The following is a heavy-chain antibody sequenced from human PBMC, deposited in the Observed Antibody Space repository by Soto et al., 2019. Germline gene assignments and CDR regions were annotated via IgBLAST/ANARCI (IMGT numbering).Heavy chain of an antibody. CDR1: GYTFTSYG. CDR2: ISAYNGNT. CDR3: ARAVVRFLEWFHNDY. D-gene: IGHD3-3*01. V-gene: IGHV1-18*01. J-gene: IGHJ4*02. Sequence: QVQLVQSGAEVKKPGASVKVSCKASGYTFTSYGISWVRQAPGQGIEWMGWISAYNGNTNYAQKLQGRVTMTTETYTSTAYMELRSLRSDDTAVYYCARAVVRFLEWFHNDYWGQGTLVTVSS.